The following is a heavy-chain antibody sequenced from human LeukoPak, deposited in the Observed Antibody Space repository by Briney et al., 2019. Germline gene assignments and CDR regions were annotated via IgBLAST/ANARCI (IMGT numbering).Heavy chain of an antibody. Sequence: SETLSLTCTVSGGSINFYYWSWIRQSPGKGLEWIGRIYTSGSTNYNPSLKSRVTISVDTSKNQFSLKLSSVTAADTAVYYCARGTRGGLDPWGQGTLVTVSS. CDR2: IYTSGST. J-gene: IGHJ5*02. V-gene: IGHV4-4*08. CDR1: GGSINFYY. D-gene: IGHD3-10*01. CDR3: ARGTRGGLDP.